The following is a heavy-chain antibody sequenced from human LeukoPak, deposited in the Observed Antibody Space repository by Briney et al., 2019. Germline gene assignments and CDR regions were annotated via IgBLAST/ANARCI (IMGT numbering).Heavy chain of an antibody. CDR2: LSGSGDNT. D-gene: IGHD2/OR15-2a*01. CDR1: GFTFFYYG. J-gene: IGHJ4*02. CDR3: AIDIIEGRDFDS. Sequence: PGGSLRLSCAASGFTFFYYGMTWVRQAPGKGLEWVSTLSGSGDNTYYADSVKGRFTISRDNSKSTLYLEMNSLRAEDTAIYYCAIDIIEGRDFDSWGQGTLVTVSS. V-gene: IGHV3-23*01.